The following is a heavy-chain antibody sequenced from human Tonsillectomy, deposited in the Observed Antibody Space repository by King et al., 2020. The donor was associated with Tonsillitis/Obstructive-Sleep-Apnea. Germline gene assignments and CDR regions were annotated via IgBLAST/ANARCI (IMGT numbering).Heavy chain of an antibody. CDR1: GGSISGGAHF. Sequence: VQLQESGPGLVKPSQTLSLTCTVSGGSISGGAHFWSWIRQHPGKGLEWIGYIHNSGSTHENPSLKSRVSLSVDTSKNQLSLKMRSMTAADTAVYYCARGTNSDFLSGRNWFDPWGPGTLVTVSS. CDR3: ARGTNSDFLSGRNWFDP. CDR2: IHNSGST. J-gene: IGHJ5*02. V-gene: IGHV4-31*03. D-gene: IGHD3-3*01.